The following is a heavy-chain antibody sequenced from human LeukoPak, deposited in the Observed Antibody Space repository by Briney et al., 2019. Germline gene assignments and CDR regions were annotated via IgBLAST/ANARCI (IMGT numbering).Heavy chain of an antibody. CDR2: INPNNGGT. CDR1: GYTFTGYY. J-gene: IGHJ4*02. Sequence: ASVKVSCKASGYTFTGYYIHWVRQAPGQGLEWMGSINPNNGGTKYAQNFQGRVIMTRDTSITTAYMGLSSLRSDDTAVYYCARESYEYDSSGYYFPFDSWGQGTLVTVSS. CDR3: ARESYEYDSSGYYFPFDS. D-gene: IGHD3-22*01. V-gene: IGHV1-2*02.